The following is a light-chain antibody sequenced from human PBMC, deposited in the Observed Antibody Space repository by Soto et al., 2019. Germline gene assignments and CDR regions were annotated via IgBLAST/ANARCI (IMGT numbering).Light chain of an antibody. CDR2: KAS. J-gene: IGKJ1*01. CDR3: QECSSYPWT. Sequence: DIQMTQSPSTLSASVGDRVTITCRASQSISSWLAWYQQKPGKAPKLLIYKASSLQSGIPSRFSGSGSGTGFNLTISSLQPDDFAEYYGQECSSYPWTFGQGTKVDIK. CDR1: QSISSW. V-gene: IGKV1-5*03.